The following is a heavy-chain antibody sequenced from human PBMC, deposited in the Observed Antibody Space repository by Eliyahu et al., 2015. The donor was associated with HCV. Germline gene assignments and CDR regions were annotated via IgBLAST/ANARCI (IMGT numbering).Heavy chain of an antibody. Sequence: QVQLVESGGGVVQPGRSLRLSCAASGFTFSSYGMHWVRQAPGKGLEGVAVIWYDGSNKYYADSVKGRFTISRDNSKNTLYLQMNSLRAEDTAVYYCARGYSYVYAFDIWGQGTMVTVSS. J-gene: IGHJ3*02. CDR1: GFTFSSYG. CDR3: ARGYSYVYAFDI. D-gene: IGHD1-14*01. V-gene: IGHV3-33*01. CDR2: IWYDGSNK.